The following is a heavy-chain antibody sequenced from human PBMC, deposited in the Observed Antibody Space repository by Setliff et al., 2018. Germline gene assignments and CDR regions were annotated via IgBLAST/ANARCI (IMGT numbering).Heavy chain of an antibody. Sequence: GGFLRLSCAASGFTFSYAWMHWVRHAPGKGLEWVGRIKSKPNGGTIDYAAPVKGRFTISRDDSKNTLYLQMNSLKTEDTAVYYCTTDPSPTFGGGIEAAFDFWGQGTMVTVSS. CDR2: IKSKPNGGTI. V-gene: IGHV3-15*07. J-gene: IGHJ3*01. CDR1: GFTFSYAW. CDR3: TTDPSPTFGGGIEAAFDF. D-gene: IGHD3-16*01.